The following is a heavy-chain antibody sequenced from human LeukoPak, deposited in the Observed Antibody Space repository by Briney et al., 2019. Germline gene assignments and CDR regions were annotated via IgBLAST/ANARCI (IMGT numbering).Heavy chain of an antibody. D-gene: IGHD1-26*01. Sequence: PGGSLRLFCAASGFTFRRYAMRWVRQAPGKGLEWVSAISGSGGSTYYADSVKGRFTIYRDNTKNTLYLQMNSLRAEDTAVYYCAKGWELLRSYWGQGTLVTVSS. J-gene: IGHJ4*02. CDR1: GFTFRRYA. V-gene: IGHV3-23*01. CDR3: AKGWELLRSY. CDR2: ISGSGGST.